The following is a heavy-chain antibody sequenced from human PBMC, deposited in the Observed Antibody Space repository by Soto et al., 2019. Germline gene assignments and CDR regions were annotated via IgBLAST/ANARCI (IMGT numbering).Heavy chain of an antibody. D-gene: IGHD3-3*01. CDR1: WYFFYAYG. Sequence: GGPVEGSCQASWYFFYAYGLSWGGQGPGQGLEWRGWTSPYNGHTKYAQSFQGRVTMTTDTSTYTAYRELRSLRSDDPAVYSCARDFGSDLSAPGAVFDYWGQGTVVTVSS. CDR2: TSPYNGHT. CDR3: ARDFGSDLSAPGAVFDY. J-gene: IGHJ4*02. V-gene: IGHV1-18*04.